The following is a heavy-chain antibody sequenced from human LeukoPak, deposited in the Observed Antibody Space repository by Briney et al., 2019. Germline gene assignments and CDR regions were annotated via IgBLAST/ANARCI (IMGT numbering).Heavy chain of an antibody. CDR3: AREYCSSTSCPGYYYYMDV. Sequence: GGSLRLSCAASGFTFSSYSVNWVRQAPGKGLEWGSSISSSSSYIYYADSVKGRFTISRDNAKTSLYLQMNSLRAEDTAVYYCAREYCSSTSCPGYYYYMDVWGKGTTVTVSS. D-gene: IGHD2-2*01. V-gene: IGHV3-21*01. CDR2: ISSSSSYI. J-gene: IGHJ6*03. CDR1: GFTFSSYS.